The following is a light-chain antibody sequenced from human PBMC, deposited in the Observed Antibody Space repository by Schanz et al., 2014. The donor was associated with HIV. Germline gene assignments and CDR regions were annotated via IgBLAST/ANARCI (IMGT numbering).Light chain of an antibody. CDR2: DVN. J-gene: IGLJ3*02. CDR1: SSDIGAYNY. Sequence: QSALTQPPSASGSPGQSVTISCTGTSSDIGAYNYVSWYQHHPGKAPKLMIYDVNKRPSGVPDRFSGFKSGDTASLTVSGLQADDDADYYCGSYGGSDNMVFGGGTKLPVL. CDR3: GSYGGSDNMV. V-gene: IGLV2-8*01.